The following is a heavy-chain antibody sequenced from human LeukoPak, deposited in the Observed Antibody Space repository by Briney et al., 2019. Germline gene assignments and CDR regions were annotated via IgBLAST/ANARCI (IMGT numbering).Heavy chain of an antibody. Sequence: GGSLRLSCAASGFTFSNSAMTWVRQAPGKGLEWVSAISGSGGSTYYAHSVKGRFTISRDNSKNTLYLQMSSLRAEDTAVYYCAKDPIWWNYFDYWGQGTLVTVSS. J-gene: IGHJ4*02. V-gene: IGHV3-23*01. D-gene: IGHD2-8*02. CDR3: AKDPIWWNYFDY. CDR2: ISGSGGST. CDR1: GFTFSNSA.